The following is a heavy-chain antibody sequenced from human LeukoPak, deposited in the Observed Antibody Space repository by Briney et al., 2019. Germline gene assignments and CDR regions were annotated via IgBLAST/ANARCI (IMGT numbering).Heavy chain of an antibody. J-gene: IGHJ5*02. CDR3: AKGAGGFSYYNWFDP. CDR1: GFSFSSYP. CDR2: IGSNGDGI. D-gene: IGHD5-18*01. V-gene: IGHV3-64*04. Sequence: PGGSLRLSCAASGFSFSSYPMHWVRQAPGKGLEYVSVIGSNGDGIYYADSVKGRFTIPRDNSKNTLYLQMNSLRPGDTAIYYCAKGAGGFSYYNWFDPWGQGTLVTVSS.